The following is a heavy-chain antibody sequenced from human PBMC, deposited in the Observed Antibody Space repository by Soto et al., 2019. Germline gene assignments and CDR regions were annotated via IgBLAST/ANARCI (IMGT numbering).Heavy chain of an antibody. J-gene: IGHJ5*02. CDR1: GGSISSYY. D-gene: IGHD3-16*02. CDR3: ARGGGYDYVWGSYRPNWFDP. Sequence: PSETLSLTCTVSGGSISSYYWSLIRQPPGKGLEWIGYIYYSGSTNYNPSLKSRVTISVDTSKNQFSLKLSSVTAADTAVYYCARGGGYDYVWGSYRPNWFDPWGQGTLVTVSS. CDR2: IYYSGST. V-gene: IGHV4-59*01.